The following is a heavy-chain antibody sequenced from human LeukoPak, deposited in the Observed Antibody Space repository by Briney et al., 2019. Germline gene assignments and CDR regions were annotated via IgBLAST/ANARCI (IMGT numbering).Heavy chain of an antibody. V-gene: IGHV4-34*01. Sequence: PSETLSLTCAVYGGSFSGYYWSWIRQPPGKGLEWIGEINHSGSTNYNPSLKSRVTISVDTSKNQFSLKLSSVTAADTAVYYCARDGGNDAFDYWGQGTLVTVSS. D-gene: IGHD2-15*01. CDR3: ARDGGNDAFDY. CDR1: GGSFSGYY. J-gene: IGHJ4*02. CDR2: INHSGST.